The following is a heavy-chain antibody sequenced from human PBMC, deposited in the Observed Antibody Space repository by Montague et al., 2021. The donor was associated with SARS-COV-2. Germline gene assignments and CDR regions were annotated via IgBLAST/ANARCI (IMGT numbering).Heavy chain of an antibody. CDR3: ARVRYYGSGTSLGMDV. J-gene: IGHJ6*02. V-gene: IGHV4-34*01. CDR2: ISHSGST. Sequence: SETLSLTCAVYGGSLSGYYWSLSRQPPGEGLEWIAEISHSGSTSYNPSLKSRVTISVDTSKNQFSLKLSAATAADTAVYYCARVRYYGSGTSLGMDVWGQGTTVTISS. D-gene: IGHD3-10*01. CDR1: GGSLSGYY.